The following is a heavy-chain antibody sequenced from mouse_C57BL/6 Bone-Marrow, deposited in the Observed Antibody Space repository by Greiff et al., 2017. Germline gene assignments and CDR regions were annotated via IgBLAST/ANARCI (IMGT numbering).Heavy chain of an antibody. CDR3: ARLYYYGSSYYAMDY. J-gene: IGHJ4*01. V-gene: IGHV5-15*01. CDR1: GFTFSDYG. Sequence: EVKVVESGGGLVQPGGSLKLSCAASGFTFSDYGMAWVRQAPRKGPEWVAFISNLAYSIYYADTVTGRFTISRENAKNTLYLEMSSLRSEDTAMYYCARLYYYGSSYYAMDYWGQGTSVTVSS. D-gene: IGHD1-1*01. CDR2: ISNLAYSI.